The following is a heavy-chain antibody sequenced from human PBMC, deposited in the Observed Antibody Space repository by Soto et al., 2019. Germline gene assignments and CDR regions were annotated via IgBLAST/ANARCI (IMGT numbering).Heavy chain of an antibody. CDR3: ARRGTGGRPRTYTWFDP. CDR2: ISAYNGDT. J-gene: IGHJ5*02. CDR1: GYTFTSYG. Sequence: ASVKVSCKASGYTFTSYGITWVRQAPGQGLEWMGWISAYNGDTNYAQKLQGRVTMTTDTSTNTAYMELRSLRSDDTAVYYCARRGTGGRPRTYTWFDPWGQGTLVTVSS. D-gene: IGHD1-26*01. V-gene: IGHV1-18*01.